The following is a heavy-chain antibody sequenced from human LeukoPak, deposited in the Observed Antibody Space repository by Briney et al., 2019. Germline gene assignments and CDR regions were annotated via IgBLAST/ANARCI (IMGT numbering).Heavy chain of an antibody. CDR2: IIPIFGTA. V-gene: IGHV1-69*13. Sequence: SVKVSCKASGGTFSSYAISWVRQAPGQGLEWMGGIIPIFGTANYAQKFQGRVTITADESTSTAYMELSSLRSEDTAVYYCAGDRLATRWFDPWGQGTLVTVSS. CDR1: GGTFSSYA. CDR3: AGDRLATRWFDP. D-gene: IGHD6-19*01. J-gene: IGHJ5*02.